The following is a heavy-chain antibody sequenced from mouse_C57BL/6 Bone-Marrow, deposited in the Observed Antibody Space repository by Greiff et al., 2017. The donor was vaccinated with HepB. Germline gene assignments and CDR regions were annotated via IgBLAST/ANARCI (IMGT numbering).Heavy chain of an antibody. CDR1: GYSITSGYY. J-gene: IGHJ3*01. V-gene: IGHV3-6*01. D-gene: IGHD1-1*01. CDR2: ISYDGSN. Sequence: DVKLVESGPGLVKPSQSLSLTCSVTGYSITSGYYWNWIRQFPGNKLEWMGYISYDGSNNYNPSLKNRISITRDTSKNQFFLKLNSVTTEDTATYYCARDHGSSTAWFAYWGQGTLVTVSA. CDR3: ARDHGSSTAWFAY.